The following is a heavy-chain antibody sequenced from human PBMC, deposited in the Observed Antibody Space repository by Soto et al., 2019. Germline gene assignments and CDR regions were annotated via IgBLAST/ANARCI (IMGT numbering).Heavy chain of an antibody. V-gene: IGHV3-48*01. CDR3: ARDPRYCSGGNCYSSYYYYYLDV. Sequence: EVQLVESGGGLVQPGGSLRLSCAASGFIFSSYSMNWVRQAPGKGLEWVSYISSSSDTIYYADSVKGRFTISRENAKNSRYLQMNGLRAEDRAVYYCARDPRYCSGGNCYSSYYYYYLDVWGIGTTVTVSS. CDR1: GFIFSSYS. D-gene: IGHD2-15*01. CDR2: ISSSSDTI. J-gene: IGHJ6*03.